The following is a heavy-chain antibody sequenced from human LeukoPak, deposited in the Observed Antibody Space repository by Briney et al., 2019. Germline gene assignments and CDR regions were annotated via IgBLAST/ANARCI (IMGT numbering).Heavy chain of an antibody. CDR2: INHSGST. V-gene: IGHV4-34*01. Sequence: SETLSLTCAVYGGSFSGYYWSWIRQPPGKGLEWIGEINHSGSTNYNPSLKSRVTISVDTSKNQFSLKLSSVTAADTAVYYCARDPNAFDIWGQGIMVTVSS. CDR3: ARDPNAFDI. CDR1: GGSFSGYY. J-gene: IGHJ3*02.